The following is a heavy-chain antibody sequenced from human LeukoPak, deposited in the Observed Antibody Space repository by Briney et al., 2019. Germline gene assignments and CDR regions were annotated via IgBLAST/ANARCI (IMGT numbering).Heavy chain of an antibody. V-gene: IGHV3-30-3*01. Sequence: PGGSLRLSCAASGFTFSTYAVHWVRQAPGKGLEWVALISYDGSNEFYADSVKGRFTISRDNSKNTVYLLMNSLRGADTALYYCARNRPPYSGSYSGFDYWGQGTLVTVSS. CDR2: ISYDGSNE. J-gene: IGHJ4*02. CDR3: ARNRPPYSGSYSGFDY. D-gene: IGHD1-26*01. CDR1: GFTFSTYA.